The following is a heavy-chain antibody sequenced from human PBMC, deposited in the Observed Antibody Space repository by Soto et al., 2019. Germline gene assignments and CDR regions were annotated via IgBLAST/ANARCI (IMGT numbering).Heavy chain of an antibody. D-gene: IGHD3-22*01. V-gene: IGHV4-59*04. CDR3: ARHPPYYYDSSGQYFDY. J-gene: IGHJ4*02. CDR2: IYYSGST. Sequence: SETLSLTCTVSGVSISSYYWSWIRQPPGKGLEWIGYIYYSGSTYYNPSLKSRVTISVDTSKNQFSLKLSSVTAADTAVYYCARHPPYYYDSSGQYFDYWGQGTLVTVSS. CDR1: GVSISSYY.